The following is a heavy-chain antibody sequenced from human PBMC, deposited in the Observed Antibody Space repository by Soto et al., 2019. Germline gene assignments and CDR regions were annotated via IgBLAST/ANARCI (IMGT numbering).Heavy chain of an antibody. J-gene: IGHJ2*01. V-gene: IGHV3-30-3*01. CDR2: IANDASSE. CDR3: ARDASANWSFGWYFDL. D-gene: IGHD1-1*01. CDR1: GFTFSNSP. Sequence: QVQLVESGGGVVQSGGSLRLSCAASGFTFSNSPMHWLRQAPGKGLEWVAIIANDASSEHYADSVKGRFTISRDNAENTLYLQMNSLRTEDTTLYYCARDASANWSFGWYFDLWGRRTLVTVSP.